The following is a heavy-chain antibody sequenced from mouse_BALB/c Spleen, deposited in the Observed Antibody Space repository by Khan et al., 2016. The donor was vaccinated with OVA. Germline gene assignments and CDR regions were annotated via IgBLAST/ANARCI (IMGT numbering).Heavy chain of an antibody. CDR3: TRIRGGDFDY. D-gene: IGHD3-1*01. V-gene: IGHV3-2*02. J-gene: IGHJ2*01. CDR2: ISYSGNT. Sequence: VQLKESGPGLVKPSQSLSLTCTVTGYSITSDYAWNWIRQFPGNKLGWMGYISYSGNTKYNPSLKSRISITRDTSKNHFFLQLNFVTIEDTATYYCTRIRGGDFDYWGQGTTLTVS. CDR1: GYSITSDYA.